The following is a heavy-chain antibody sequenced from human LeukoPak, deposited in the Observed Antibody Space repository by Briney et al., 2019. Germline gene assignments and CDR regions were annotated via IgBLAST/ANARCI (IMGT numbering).Heavy chain of an antibody. J-gene: IGHJ4*02. Sequence: GGSLRLSCAASGFTFSSYAMSWVRQAPGKGLEWVSVIYSGGSTYYADSVKGRFTISRDNSKNTLYLQMNSLRAEDTAVYYCARAAMVRGVIPYYFDYWGQGTLVTVSS. CDR1: GFTFSSYA. CDR3: ARAAMVRGVIPYYFDY. V-gene: IGHV3-66*01. CDR2: IYSGGST. D-gene: IGHD3-10*01.